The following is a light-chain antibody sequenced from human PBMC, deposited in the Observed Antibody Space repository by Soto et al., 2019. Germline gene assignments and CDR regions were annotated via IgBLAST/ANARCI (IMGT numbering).Light chain of an antibody. CDR2: RAS. Sequence: EIVLTQSPATLSVSPGERATLSCRASQSISSNLAWYQQKLGQAPRLLIYRASTRATGIPARFSGSGSGTELTLTISSLQSEDFALYYCHQYENWPQAFGQGTKVDIK. CDR3: HQYENWPQA. CDR1: QSISSN. V-gene: IGKV3-15*01. J-gene: IGKJ1*01.